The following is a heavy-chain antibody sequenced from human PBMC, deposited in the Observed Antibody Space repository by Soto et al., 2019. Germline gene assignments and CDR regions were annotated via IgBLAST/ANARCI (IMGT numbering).Heavy chain of an antibody. CDR1: GFSLSTSGVG. Sequence: QITLKESGPTLVKPTQTLTLTCTFSGFSLSTSGVGVGWIRQPPGKALEWLALIYCDDDKRYSPSLKSRLTITKDTSKNQVVLTMTNMDPVDTATYYCAHVIRVTMYFDYWGQGTLVTVSS. J-gene: IGHJ4*02. V-gene: IGHV2-5*02. CDR3: AHVIRVTMYFDY. D-gene: IGHD3-10*01. CDR2: IYCDDDK.